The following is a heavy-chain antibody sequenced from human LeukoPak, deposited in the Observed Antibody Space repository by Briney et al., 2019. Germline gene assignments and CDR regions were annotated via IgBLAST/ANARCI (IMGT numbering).Heavy chain of an antibody. CDR2: IYYSGSA. Sequence: SETLSLTCTVSGGSINSSPYYWAWIRQPPGKGLEWIGNIYYSGSAYYNPSLKSRVTISVDTSKNQFSLKLSSVTAADTAVYYCAIGITLVTPLDYWGQGTLVTVSS. CDR1: GGSINSSPYY. V-gene: IGHV4-39*07. D-gene: IGHD5-18*01. CDR3: AIGITLVTPLDY. J-gene: IGHJ4*02.